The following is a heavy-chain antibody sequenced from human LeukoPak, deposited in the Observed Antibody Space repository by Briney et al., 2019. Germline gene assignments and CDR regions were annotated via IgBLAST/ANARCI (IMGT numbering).Heavy chain of an antibody. CDR2: ISAYNGNT. J-gene: IGHJ4*02. CDR1: GYTFTSYG. V-gene: IGHV1-18*01. CDR3: ARVHAYYYDSSGYYDY. D-gene: IGHD3-22*01. Sequence: ASVKVSCKASGYTFTSYGISWVRQAPGQGLEWMGWISAYNGNTNYAQKLQGRVTMTTDTSTSTAYMELSRLRSDDTAVYYCARVHAYYYDSSGYYDYWGQGTLVTVSS.